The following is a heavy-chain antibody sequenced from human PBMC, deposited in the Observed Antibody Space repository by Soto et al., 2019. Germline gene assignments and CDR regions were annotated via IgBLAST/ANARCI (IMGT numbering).Heavy chain of an antibody. CDR2: IYYTGST. V-gene: IGHV4-59*12. CDR1: GDAIKSYY. J-gene: IGHJ5*02. CDR3: AREGSSTSCQFDP. Sequence: PSETLSLTCSVSGDAIKSYYWSWIRQPPGKGLEWIGYIYYTGSTSHNPSLKSRVTLSVDTSKNHVSLRLSSVTAADTAVHYCAREGSSTSCQFDPWGEATLVTVSS. D-gene: IGHD2-2*01.